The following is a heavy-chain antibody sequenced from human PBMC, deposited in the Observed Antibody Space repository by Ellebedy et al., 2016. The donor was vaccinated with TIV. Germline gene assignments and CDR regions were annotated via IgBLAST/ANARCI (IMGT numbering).Heavy chain of an antibody. D-gene: IGHD3-16*01. Sequence: PGGSLRLSCAASGFTFSSYSMNWVRQAPGKGLEWVSYISSSSSTIYYADSVKGRFTISRDNAKNSLYLQMNSLRDEDTAVYYCATAREGSYGPTPHDYWGQGTLVTVSS. V-gene: IGHV3-48*02. CDR3: ATAREGSYGPTPHDY. J-gene: IGHJ4*02. CDR1: GFTFSSYS. CDR2: ISSSSSTI.